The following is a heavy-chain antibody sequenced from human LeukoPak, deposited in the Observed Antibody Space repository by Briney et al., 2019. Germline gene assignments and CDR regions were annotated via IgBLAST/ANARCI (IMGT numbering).Heavy chain of an antibody. J-gene: IGHJ4*02. CDR1: GFTFDDYG. V-gene: IGHV3-20*01. CDR2: INWNGGST. CDR3: ARAYGLNSSGWYYDY. D-gene: IGHD6-19*01. Sequence: GGSLRLSCAASGFTFDDYGMSWVRQAPGKGLEWVSGINWNGGSTGYADSVKGRFTISRDNAKNSLYLQMNSLRAEDTALYHCARAYGLNSSGWYYDYWGQGTLVTVSS.